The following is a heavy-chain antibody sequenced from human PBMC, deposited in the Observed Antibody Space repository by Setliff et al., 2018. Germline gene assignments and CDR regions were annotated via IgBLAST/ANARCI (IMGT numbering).Heavy chain of an antibody. J-gene: IGHJ4*02. Sequence: GGSLRLSCAASGFTFSSYAMSWVRQAPGKGLGWVSAISGSGGSTYYADSVKGRFTISRDNAKNSLYLQMNSLRAEDTAVYYCARDSGDCSSTSCYRFDYWGQGALVTVSS. CDR2: ISGSGGST. D-gene: IGHD2-2*01. CDR1: GFTFSSYA. CDR3: ARDSGDCSSTSCYRFDY. V-gene: IGHV3-23*01.